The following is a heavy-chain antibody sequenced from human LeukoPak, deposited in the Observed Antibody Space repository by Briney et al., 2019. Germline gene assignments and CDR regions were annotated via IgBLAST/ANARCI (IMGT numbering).Heavy chain of an antibody. V-gene: IGHV1-69*05. Sequence: GASVKVSCKASGGTFSSYAISWVRQAPGQGLEWMGGIIPIFVTANYAQKFQGRVTIITDETTSTAYMELSSLRSEDTAVYYCAREWATYYDILTGYYKGGWFDPWGQGTLVTVSS. CDR3: AREWATYYDILTGYYKGGWFDP. D-gene: IGHD3-9*01. CDR1: GGTFSSYA. J-gene: IGHJ5*02. CDR2: IIPIFVTA.